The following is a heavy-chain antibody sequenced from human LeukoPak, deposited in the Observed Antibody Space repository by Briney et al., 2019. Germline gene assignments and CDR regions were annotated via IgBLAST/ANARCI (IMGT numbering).Heavy chain of an antibody. Sequence: PSETLSLTCTVSGGSISSYYWSWIRQPPGKGLEWIGYIYGRGNTNYNPSLKSRVTISMDTSKNQFSLKLTSVTAADTAVYYCARHVTETAMVDLDYYFDYWGQGALVTVSS. D-gene: IGHD5-18*01. CDR1: GGSISSYY. V-gene: IGHV4-59*08. J-gene: IGHJ4*02. CDR3: ARHVTETAMVDLDYYFDY. CDR2: IYGRGNT.